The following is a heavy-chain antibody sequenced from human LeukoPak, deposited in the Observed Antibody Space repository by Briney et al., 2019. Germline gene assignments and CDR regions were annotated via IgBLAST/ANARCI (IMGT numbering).Heavy chain of an antibody. J-gene: IGHJ6*03. CDR1: GGSISSYY. CDR2: IYYSGST. CDR3: AREGPAANLDYYYYYMDV. Sequence: SETLSLTCTVSGGSISSYYWSWIRQPPGKGLEWIGYIYYSGSTNYNPSLKSRVTISVDTSKNQFSLKLSSVTAADTAVCYCAREGPAANLDYYYYYMDVWGKGTTVTVSS. D-gene: IGHD2-2*01. V-gene: IGHV4-59*01.